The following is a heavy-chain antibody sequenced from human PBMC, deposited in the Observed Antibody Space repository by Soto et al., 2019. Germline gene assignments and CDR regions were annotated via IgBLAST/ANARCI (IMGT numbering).Heavy chain of an antibody. J-gene: IGHJ6*02. CDR2: ISGSGGGT. V-gene: IGHV3-23*01. D-gene: IGHD3-9*01. CDR3: TTDMTLRYFDWLLSDYYYYGMDV. Sequence: PGGSLRLSCAASGFTFSSYAMSWVRQAPGKGLEWVSIISGSGGGTDYAAPVKGRFTISRDDSKNTLYLQMNSLKTEDTAVYYCTTDMTLRYFDWLLSDYYYYGMDVWGQGTTVTVSS. CDR1: GFTFSSYA.